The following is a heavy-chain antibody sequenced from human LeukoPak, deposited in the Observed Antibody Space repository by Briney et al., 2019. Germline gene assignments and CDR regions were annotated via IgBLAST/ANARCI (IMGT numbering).Heavy chain of an antibody. CDR3: AKDLANAVSTPGY. J-gene: IGHJ4*02. V-gene: IGHV3-30*02. Sequence: GGSLRLSCAASGFTFSSYGMHWVRQAPGKGLGGVAFIRYDGSNKYYADSVKGRFTISRDNSKNTLYLQMNSLRAEDTAVYYCAKDLANAVSTPGYWGQGTLVTVSS. CDR1: GFTFSSYG. D-gene: IGHD4-17*01. CDR2: IRYDGSNK.